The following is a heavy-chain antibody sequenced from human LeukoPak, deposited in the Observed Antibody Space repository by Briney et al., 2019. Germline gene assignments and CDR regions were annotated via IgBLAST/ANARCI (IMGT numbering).Heavy chain of an antibody. V-gene: IGHV4-59*01. CDR2: IYYSGTT. D-gene: IGHD3-16*01. CDR1: GGSISSYY. J-gene: IGHJ4*02. CDR3: ARDRGSYVDY. Sequence: SETLSLTCTVSGGSISSYYWSWLRQPPGKGLEWIGYIYYSGTTNYNPSLKSRFTISVDTSKNQFSLKLSSVTAADTAVYYCARDRGSYVDYWGQGALVTVSS.